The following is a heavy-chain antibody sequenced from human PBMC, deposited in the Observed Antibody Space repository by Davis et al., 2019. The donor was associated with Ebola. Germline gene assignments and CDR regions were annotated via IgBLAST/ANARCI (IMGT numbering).Heavy chain of an antibody. V-gene: IGHV1-2*06. J-gene: IGHJ5*02. CDR1: GYTFTGYY. Sequence: AASEKVSCKASGYTFTGYYMHWVRQAPGQGLEWMGRINPNSGGTNYAQKFQGRVTMTRDTSISTAYMELSRLRSDDTAVYYCARGHTYGRWDDRFDPWGQGTLVTVSS. D-gene: IGHD5-18*01. CDR3: ARGHTYGRWDDRFDP. CDR2: INPNSGGT.